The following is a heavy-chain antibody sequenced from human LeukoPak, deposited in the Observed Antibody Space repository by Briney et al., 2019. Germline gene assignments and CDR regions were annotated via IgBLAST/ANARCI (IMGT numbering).Heavy chain of an antibody. J-gene: IGHJ5*02. Sequence: SETLSLTCAVYGGSFSGYYWSWIRQPPGKGLEWIGEINHSGSTNYNASLKSRVTISVDTSKNQFSLKLSSVTAADTAVYYCARLAYYDFCSGYPSGSIDPWGQGTLVTVSS. V-gene: IGHV4-34*01. CDR2: INHSGST. D-gene: IGHD3-3*01. CDR1: GGSFSGYY. CDR3: ARLAYYDFCSGYPSGSIDP.